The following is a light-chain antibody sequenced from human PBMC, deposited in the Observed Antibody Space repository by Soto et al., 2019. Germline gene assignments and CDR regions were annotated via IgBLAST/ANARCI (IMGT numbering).Light chain of an antibody. CDR1: QGIGNW. Sequence: DIQMTQSPSSLCASVGDRITITCRASQGIGNWLAWYQQKPGKAPKSLIYAASNLQSGVPSRFSGTGSGTDFTLTISSLQPEDFATYYCQQYDSNPLTFGGGTKVEMK. CDR3: QQYDSNPLT. CDR2: AAS. J-gene: IGKJ4*01. V-gene: IGKV1D-16*01.